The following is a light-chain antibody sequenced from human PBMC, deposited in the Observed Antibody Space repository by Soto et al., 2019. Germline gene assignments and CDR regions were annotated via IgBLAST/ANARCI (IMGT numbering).Light chain of an antibody. Sequence: TQSPATLSVSPGERATLSCRASQSVRSDLAWYQQKPGQAPRLLIYDASNRATGIPARFSGSGSGTDFTLTISSLEPEDFAVYYCQQRSNWPTFGGGTKVDIK. CDR3: QQRSNWPT. CDR1: QSVRSD. CDR2: DAS. V-gene: IGKV3-11*01. J-gene: IGKJ4*01.